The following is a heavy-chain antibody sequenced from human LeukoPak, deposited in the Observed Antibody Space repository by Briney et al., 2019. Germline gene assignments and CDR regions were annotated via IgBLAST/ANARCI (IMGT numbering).Heavy chain of an antibody. CDR1: GGSISSYY. J-gene: IGHJ4*02. CDR2: IYYSGST. CDR3: ASGWYSYYFDY. V-gene: IGHV4-59*08. Sequence: SETLSLTCTVSGGSISSYYWSWIRQPPGKGLEWIGYIYYSGSTNYNPSLKSRVTISVDTSKNQFSLKLSSVTAADTAVYYCASGWYSYYFDYWGQGTLVTVSS. D-gene: IGHD6-19*01.